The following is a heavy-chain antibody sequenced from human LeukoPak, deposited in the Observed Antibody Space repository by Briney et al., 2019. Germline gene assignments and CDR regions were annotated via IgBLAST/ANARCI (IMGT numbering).Heavy chain of an antibody. V-gene: IGHV3-23*01. J-gene: IGHJ4*02. CDR1: GFTFSSYA. Sequence: SGGSLRLSCAASGFTFSSYAMSWVRQAPGKGLEWVSAISRSGGSTYYADPVKGRFTISRDNSKNTLYLQMNSLRAEDTAVYYCARTVRPSVTPYYFDYWGQGTLVTVSS. CDR3: ARTVRPSVTPYYFDY. D-gene: IGHD4-17*01. CDR2: ISRSGGST.